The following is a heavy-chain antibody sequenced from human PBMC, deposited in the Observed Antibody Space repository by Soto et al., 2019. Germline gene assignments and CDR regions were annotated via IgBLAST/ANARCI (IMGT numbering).Heavy chain of an antibody. CDR1: AFTFRSYT. CDR2: ISYDGSKT. J-gene: IGHJ4*02. D-gene: IGHD4-4*01. Sequence: QVQLVESGGGVVQPGRSLRLSCAASAFTFRSYTMHWVRQAPCKGLEWVATISYDGSKTNYADSVRGRFTISRDNSKSTLFLQMDSLRPEDTAVYSCARDRDSSYFPPPYYFDSWGQGTLVTVSS. V-gene: IGHV3-30*04. CDR3: ARDRDSSYFPPPYYFDS.